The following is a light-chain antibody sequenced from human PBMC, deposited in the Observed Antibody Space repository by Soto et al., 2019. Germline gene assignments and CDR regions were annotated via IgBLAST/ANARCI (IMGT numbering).Light chain of an antibody. CDR1: QSVLYSSNNKNY. Sequence: DIVMTQSPDSLAVSLGERATINCKSSQSVLYSSNNKNYLAWYQQKPGQPPKLLIYWASTRESGVPDRFSGSGPGTDVTLTISSLQAEDVAVYYCQQYYSTPYTFGQGTKLEIK. CDR2: WAS. CDR3: QQYYSTPYT. J-gene: IGKJ2*01. V-gene: IGKV4-1*01.